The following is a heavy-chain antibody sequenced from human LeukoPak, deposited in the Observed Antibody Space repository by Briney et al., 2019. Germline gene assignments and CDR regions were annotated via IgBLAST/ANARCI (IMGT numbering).Heavy chain of an antibody. CDR1: GFTFSSYA. CDR3: AKIPSTSCCSYYYYYYMDV. Sequence: GGSLRLSCAASGFTFSSYAMSWVRQAPGKGLEWVSAISGSGGSTYYADSVKGRFTISRDNSKNTLYLQMNSLRAEDTAVYYCAKIPSTSCCSYYYYYYMDVWGKGTTVTVSS. D-gene: IGHD2-2*01. V-gene: IGHV3-23*01. CDR2: ISGSGGST. J-gene: IGHJ6*03.